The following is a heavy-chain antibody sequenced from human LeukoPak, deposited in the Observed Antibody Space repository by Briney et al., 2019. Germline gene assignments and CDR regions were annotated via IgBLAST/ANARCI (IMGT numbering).Heavy chain of an antibody. D-gene: IGHD3-22*01. Sequence: SVKVSCKASGGTFSSYAISRVRQAPGQGLEWMGGIIPIFGTANYAQKFQGRVTITADESTSTAYMELSSLRSEDTAVYYCARGAHYYDSSGYYTAEYFQHWGQGTLVTVSS. V-gene: IGHV1-69*13. J-gene: IGHJ1*01. CDR1: GGTFSSYA. CDR2: IIPIFGTA. CDR3: ARGAHYYDSSGYYTAEYFQH.